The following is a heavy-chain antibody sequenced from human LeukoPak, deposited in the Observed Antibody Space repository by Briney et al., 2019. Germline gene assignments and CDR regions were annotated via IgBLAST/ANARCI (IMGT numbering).Heavy chain of an antibody. CDR3: ARGTSSSYDY. CDR1: GGSFSGYY. D-gene: IGHD6-13*01. J-gene: IGHJ4*02. V-gene: IGHV4-34*01. Sequence: PSETLSLTCAVYGGSFSGYYWSWIRQPPGQGLEWIGEINHSGSTNYNPSLKSRVTISVDTSKNQFSLKLSSVTAADTAVYYCARGTSSSYDYWGQGTLVTVSS. CDR2: INHSGST.